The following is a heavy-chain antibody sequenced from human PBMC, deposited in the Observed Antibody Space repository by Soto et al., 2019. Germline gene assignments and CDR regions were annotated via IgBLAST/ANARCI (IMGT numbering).Heavy chain of an antibody. Sequence: EVQLLESGGGLVQPGGSLRLSCAASGFTFSSYAMSWVRQAPGKGLEWGAAISGSGGSTYYADSVKGRFTISRDNSKNTLYLQMNSLRAEDTAVYYCAKDRGGWIAEYYYMDVWGKGTTVTVSS. CDR2: ISGSGGST. CDR1: GFTFSSYA. V-gene: IGHV3-23*01. CDR3: AKDRGGWIAEYYYMDV. J-gene: IGHJ6*03. D-gene: IGHD5-12*01.